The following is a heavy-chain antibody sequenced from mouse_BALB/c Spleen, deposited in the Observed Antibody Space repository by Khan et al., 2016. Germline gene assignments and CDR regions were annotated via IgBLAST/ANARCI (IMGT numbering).Heavy chain of an antibody. V-gene: IGHV9-2-1*01. CDR1: GYTFTDYS. J-gene: IGHJ4*01. D-gene: IGHD1-1*01. CDR2: INTATGEP. CDR3: ARSRGSSYDYYANDY. Sequence: QIQLVQSGPELKKPGETVKISCKASGYTFTDYSMHWVKQAPGKGLKWMGWINTATGEPTYADDFKGRVAFSLETSASTAYLQINNLKNEDTATXFCARSRGSSYDYYANDYWGQGTSVTVSS.